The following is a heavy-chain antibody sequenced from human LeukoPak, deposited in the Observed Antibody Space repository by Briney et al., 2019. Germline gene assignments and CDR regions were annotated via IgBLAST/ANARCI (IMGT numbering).Heavy chain of an antibody. J-gene: IGHJ4*02. CDR3: ARVPWGRELLSSYYFDY. CDR1: GFTFSSYE. D-gene: IGHD3-10*01. V-gene: IGHV3-48*03. CDR2: ISSSGSTI. Sequence: QPGGSLRLSCAASGFTFSSYEMNWVRQAPGKGLEWVSYISSSGSTIYYADSVKGRFTISRDNAKNSLYLQMNSLRAEDTAVYYCARVPWGRELLSSYYFDYWGQGTLVTVSS.